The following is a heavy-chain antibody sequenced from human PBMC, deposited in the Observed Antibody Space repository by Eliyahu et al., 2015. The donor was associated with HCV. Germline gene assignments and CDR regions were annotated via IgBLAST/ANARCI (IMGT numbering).Heavy chain of an antibody. V-gene: IGHV3-66*01. J-gene: IGHJ4*02. CDR1: GFTVSSNY. CDR2: IYSGGST. Sequence: EVQLVESGGGLVQPGGSLRLSCAASGFTVSSNYMSWVRPAPGEGVGWVSVIYSGGSTYYADSVKGRFTISRDNSKNTLYLQMNSLRAEDTAVYYCARDLGQVKGAGFDYWGQGTLVTVSS. CDR3: ARDLGQVKGAGFDY.